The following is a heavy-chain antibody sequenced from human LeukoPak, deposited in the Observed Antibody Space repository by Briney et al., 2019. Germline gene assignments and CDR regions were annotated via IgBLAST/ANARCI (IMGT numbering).Heavy chain of an antibody. V-gene: IGHV4-38-2*01. Sequence: PSETLSLTCAVSGYSISSGYYWGWIRQPPGKGLEWIGSIYHSGSTYYNPSLKSRVTISVDTSKNQFSLKLSSVTAADTAVYYCALLGYCSSTSCPPDYWGQGTLVTVSS. CDR3: ALLGYCSSTSCPPDY. CDR1: GYSISSGYY. CDR2: IYHSGST. D-gene: IGHD2-2*01. J-gene: IGHJ4*02.